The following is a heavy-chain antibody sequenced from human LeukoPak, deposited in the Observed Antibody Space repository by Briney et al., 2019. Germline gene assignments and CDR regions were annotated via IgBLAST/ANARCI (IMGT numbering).Heavy chain of an antibody. CDR2: ISGSGGST. D-gene: IGHD6-13*01. CDR3: ARDSFEARYSSLDY. J-gene: IGHJ4*02. CDR1: GFTFSTYA. Sequence: GGSLRLSCAASGFTFSTYAMSWVRQAPGKGLEWVSAISGSGGSTYYADSVKGRFTISRDNSKKTLYLQMNSLRAEDTAVYYCARDSFEARYSSLDYWGQGTLVTVSS. V-gene: IGHV3-23*01.